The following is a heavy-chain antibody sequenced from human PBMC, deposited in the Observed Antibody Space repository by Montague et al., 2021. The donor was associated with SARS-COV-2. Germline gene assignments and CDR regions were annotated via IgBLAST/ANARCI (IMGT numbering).Heavy chain of an antibody. V-gene: IGHV4-34*01. CDR1: RGSFSGYY. Sequence: SETLSLTCTVHRGSFSGYYWTWIRQPPGKGLELIGEINHSGGVNYNPSLTLRVTISAYTSTNHFPLKLRSVTAADTAISFCSRGYCSSTTCYRSCHYWGQGTLVAVSS. CDR2: INHSGGV. D-gene: IGHD2-2*01. J-gene: IGHJ4*02. CDR3: SRGYCSSTTCYRSCHY.